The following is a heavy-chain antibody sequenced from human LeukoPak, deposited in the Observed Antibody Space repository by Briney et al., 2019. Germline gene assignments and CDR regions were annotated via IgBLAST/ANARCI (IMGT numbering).Heavy chain of an antibody. Sequence: SETLSLTCTVSGDSISSTSYYWGWVRQPPGKGLEWIGTIYYSGSTYYNPSLKSRFIMSVDTSKNPFSLKLSSVPAADPAVYYCAREDYYDSSGYYLDCWGQGTLVTVSS. CDR2: IYYSGST. J-gene: IGHJ4*02. CDR3: AREDYYDSSGYYLDC. V-gene: IGHV4-39*07. D-gene: IGHD3-22*01. CDR1: GDSISSTSYY.